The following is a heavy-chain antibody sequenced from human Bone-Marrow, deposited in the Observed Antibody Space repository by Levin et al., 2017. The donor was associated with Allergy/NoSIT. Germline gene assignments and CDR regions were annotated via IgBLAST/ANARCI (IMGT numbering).Heavy chain of an antibody. V-gene: IGHV3-23*01. Sequence: PGGSLRLSCAASGFTFSSYAMSWVRQAPGKGLEWVSAISGSGGSTYYADSVKGRFTISRDNSKNTLYLQMNSLRAEDTAVYYCAKAGITIFGVVLRVFPNDAFDIWGQGTMVTVSS. J-gene: IGHJ3*02. CDR3: AKAGITIFGVVLRVFPNDAFDI. CDR2: ISGSGGST. CDR1: GFTFSSYA. D-gene: IGHD3-3*01.